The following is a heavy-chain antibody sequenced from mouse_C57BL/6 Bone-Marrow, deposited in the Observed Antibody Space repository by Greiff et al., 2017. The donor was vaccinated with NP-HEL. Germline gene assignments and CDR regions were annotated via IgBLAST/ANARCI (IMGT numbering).Heavy chain of an antibody. Sequence: DVHLVESGGDLVKPGGSLKLSCAASGFTFSSYGMSWVRQTPDQRLEWVATISSGGSYTYYPDSVKGRFTISRYNAKNTLYLQMSSLKSEDTAMYDCARYYYSNYFDYWGQGTTLTVSS. V-gene: IGHV5-6*01. D-gene: IGHD2-5*01. CDR3: ARYYYSNYFDY. CDR1: GFTFSSYG. J-gene: IGHJ2*01. CDR2: ISSGGSYT.